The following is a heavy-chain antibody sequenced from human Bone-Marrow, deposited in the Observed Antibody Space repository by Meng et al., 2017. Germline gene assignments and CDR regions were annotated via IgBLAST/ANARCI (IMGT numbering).Heavy chain of an antibody. J-gene: IGHJ4*02. CDR2: INHSGST. CDR3: ARGLRAARPLLFGY. D-gene: IGHD6-6*01. V-gene: IGHV4-34*01. Sequence: QVQLQQWGAGLLKPSETLSLTCAVYGGSFSGYYWSWIRQPPGKGLEWIGEINHSGSTNYNPSLKSRVTISVETSKNQFSLKLSSVTAADTAVYYCARGLRAARPLLFGYWGQGTLVTVSS. CDR1: GGSFSGYY.